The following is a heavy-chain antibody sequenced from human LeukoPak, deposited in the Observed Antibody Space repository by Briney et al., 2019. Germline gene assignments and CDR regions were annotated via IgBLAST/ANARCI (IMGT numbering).Heavy chain of an antibody. Sequence: GGSRKLSCLASGFTCKLSAMTWVRQAPGKGLEWVSAIGGTGDNTYYADSVKGRFTISRDNSRNTLYLQMDSLRAEDAATYYCARDRGPYVGIDNNWFDPWGQGTLVIVSS. CDR3: ARDRGPYVGIDNNWFDP. V-gene: IGHV3-23*01. CDR2: IGGTGDNT. J-gene: IGHJ5*02. D-gene: IGHD3-10*02. CDR1: GFTCKLSA.